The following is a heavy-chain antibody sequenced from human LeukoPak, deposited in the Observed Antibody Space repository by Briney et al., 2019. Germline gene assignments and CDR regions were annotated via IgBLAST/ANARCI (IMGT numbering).Heavy chain of an antibody. CDR1: GFTFSSYA. V-gene: IGHV3-23*01. CDR2: ISGSGGST. CDR3: AKDLRGLRYFDWLMDH. J-gene: IGHJ4*02. Sequence: GGSLGLSCVASGFTFSSYAMSWVRQAPGKGLEWVSAISGSGGSTYYADSVKGRFTISRDNSKNTLYLQMNSLRAEDTAVYYCAKDLRGLRYFDWLMDHWGQGTLVTVSS. D-gene: IGHD3-9*01.